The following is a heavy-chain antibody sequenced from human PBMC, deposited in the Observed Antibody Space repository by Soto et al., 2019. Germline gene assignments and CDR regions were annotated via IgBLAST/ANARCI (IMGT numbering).Heavy chain of an antibody. Sequence: GGSLRLSCAASGFTFSSYAMSWVRQAPGKGLEWVSAISGSGGSTYYADSVKGRFTISRDNSKNTLYLQMNSLRAEDTAVYYCAKRPGYGDYYYYYYMDVWGKGTTVTVSS. CDR3: AKRPGYGDYYYYYYMDV. CDR2: ISGSGGST. J-gene: IGHJ6*03. V-gene: IGHV3-23*01. D-gene: IGHD4-17*01. CDR1: GFTFSSYA.